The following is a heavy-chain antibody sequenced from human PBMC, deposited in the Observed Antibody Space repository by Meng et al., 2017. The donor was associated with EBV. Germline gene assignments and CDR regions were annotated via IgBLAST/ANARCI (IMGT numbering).Heavy chain of an antibody. V-gene: IGHV1-69*01. CDR1: GGPVRCYA. Sequence: VQSEKVAAAVKKPGSSVKVSCKTHGGPVRCYAISWARQAPGQGLEWLGGVLPRLGAPKYAQKFHGRVKIPADESTSTHYMDLSSLRSEDTAIYYCASESGRGYTPDYWGQGTLVTVSS. CDR3: ASESGRGYTPDY. J-gene: IGHJ4*02. CDR2: VLPRLGAP. D-gene: IGHD3-10*01.